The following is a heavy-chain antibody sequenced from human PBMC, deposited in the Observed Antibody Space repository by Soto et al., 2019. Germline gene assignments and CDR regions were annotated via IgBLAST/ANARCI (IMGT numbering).Heavy chain of an antibody. CDR2: IYYSGST. Sequence: SETLSLTCTVSGGSISSSSYYWGWIRQPPGKGLEWIGSIYYSGSTYYNPSLKSRVTISVDTSKNQFSLKLSSVTAADTAVYYCARDSTTYYYGSGIAGGFDYWGQGTLVTVSS. CDR1: GGSISSSSYY. J-gene: IGHJ4*02. CDR3: ARDSTTYYYGSGIAGGFDY. D-gene: IGHD3-10*01. V-gene: IGHV4-39*07.